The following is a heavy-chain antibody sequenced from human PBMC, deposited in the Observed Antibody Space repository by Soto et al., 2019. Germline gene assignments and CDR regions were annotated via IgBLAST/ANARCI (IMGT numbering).Heavy chain of an antibody. CDR3: ARGPAYCSGGSCYAQYYFDY. Sequence: QVQLQESGPGLVKPSQTLSLTCTVSGGSISSGGYYWSWIRQHPGKGLEWIGYIYYSGSTYYNPSLKSRVTISVDTSKNQFSLKLSSVTAADTAVYYCARGPAYCSGGSCYAQYYFDYWGQGTLVTVSS. CDR1: GGSISSGGYY. J-gene: IGHJ4*02. V-gene: IGHV4-31*03. D-gene: IGHD2-15*01. CDR2: IYYSGST.